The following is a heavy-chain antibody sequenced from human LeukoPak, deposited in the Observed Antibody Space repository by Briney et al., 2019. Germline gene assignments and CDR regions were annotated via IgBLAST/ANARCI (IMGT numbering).Heavy chain of an antibody. Sequence: GGSLRLSCAASGFTFSSYAMSWVRQAPGKGLEWVSAIGGSGGSTYYADSVKGRFTISRDNSKNTLYLQMNSLRAEDTAVYYCAKMDDSTTGPDYWGQGTLVTVSS. CDR2: IGGSGGST. CDR3: AKMDDSTTGPDY. V-gene: IGHV3-23*01. CDR1: GFTFSSYA. J-gene: IGHJ4*02. D-gene: IGHD3-22*01.